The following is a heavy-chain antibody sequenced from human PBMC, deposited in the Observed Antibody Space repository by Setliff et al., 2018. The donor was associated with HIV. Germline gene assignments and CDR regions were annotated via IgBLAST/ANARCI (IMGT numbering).Heavy chain of an antibody. J-gene: IGHJ6*03. CDR1: GDSINSRSYY. V-gene: IGHV4-39*01. CDR2: ILSGGTT. D-gene: IGHD3-3*01. CDR3: ARARFWSGYYTGDNYYYMDV. Sequence: SETLSLTCSVFGDSINSRSYYWGWIRQSPGQGLEWIGNILSGGTTFYNPSLKSRVSMSVDTSKNQFSLKLSSVTAADTAVYYCARARFWSGYYTGDNYYYMDVWGKGTTVTVSS.